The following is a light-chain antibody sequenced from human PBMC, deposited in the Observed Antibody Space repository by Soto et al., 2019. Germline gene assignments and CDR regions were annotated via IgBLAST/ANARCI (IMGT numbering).Light chain of an antibody. V-gene: IGLV2-23*01. CDR3: CSYAGSSTWV. CDR2: EGS. Sequence: QSALTQPASVSGSPGQSITISCTGTSSDVGAYDYVSWYQHHPGKAPKLLIYEGSKRPSGVSNRFSGPKSGNTASLTISGLQAEDEADYYCCSYAGSSTWVFGGGTKLTVL. J-gene: IGLJ3*02. CDR1: SSDVGAYDY.